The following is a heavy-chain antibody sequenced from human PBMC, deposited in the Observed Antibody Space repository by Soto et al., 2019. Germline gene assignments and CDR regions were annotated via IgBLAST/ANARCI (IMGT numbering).Heavy chain of an antibody. Sequence: QVQLQESGPGLVKPSETLSLTCTVSGGSISSYYWSWIRQPPGKGLEWIGYVYYTGSTSYNPSLKSRXXIXVXXSKNQFSLKRSSVTAADTAVYYCAGDGRYPNWFDPWGPGTLVTVTS. CDR3: AGDGRYPNWFDP. V-gene: IGHV4-59*01. CDR1: GGSISSYY. D-gene: IGHD2-2*02. CDR2: VYYTGST. J-gene: IGHJ5*02.